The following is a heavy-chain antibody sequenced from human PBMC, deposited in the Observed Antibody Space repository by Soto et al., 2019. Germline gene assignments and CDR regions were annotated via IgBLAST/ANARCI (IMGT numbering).Heavy chain of an antibody. CDR3: AKDTPGGIAAAGTSERRDI. V-gene: IGHV3-30*18. D-gene: IGHD6-13*01. CDR1: GFTFSSYG. CDR2: ISYDGSNK. Sequence: GGSLRLSCAASGFTFSSYGMHWVRQAPGKGLEWVAVISYDGSNKYYADSVKGRFTTSRDNSKNTLYLQMNSLRAEDTAVYYCAKDTPGGIAAAGTSERRDIWGQGTMVTVSS. J-gene: IGHJ3*02.